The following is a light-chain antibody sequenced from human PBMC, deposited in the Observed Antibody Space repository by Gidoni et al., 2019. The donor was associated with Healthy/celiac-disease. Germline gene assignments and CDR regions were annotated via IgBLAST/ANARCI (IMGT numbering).Light chain of an antibody. J-gene: IGKJ4*01. V-gene: IGKV3-20*01. CDR1: QSVSSSY. CDR3: QQYGSSPLT. Sequence: EIVLTQSPGTLSLSPGERANLSCRASQSVSSSYLAWYQQKPGQAPRLLIYGASSRATGIPDRFSGSGSGTDFTLTISRLEPEDFAVDYCQQYGSSPLTFGGGTKVEIK. CDR2: GAS.